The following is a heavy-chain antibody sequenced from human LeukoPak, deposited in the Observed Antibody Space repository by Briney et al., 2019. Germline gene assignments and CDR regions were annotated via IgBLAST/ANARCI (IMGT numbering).Heavy chain of an antibody. CDR1: GFTFSNYG. D-gene: IGHD2-2*02. Sequence: GGSLRLSCAASGFTFSNYGMHWVRQAPGKGLEWVSYISSSSSTIYYADSVKGRFTISRDNSKNTLYLQMNSLRPEDTAVYYCAGGGRSFCSSTGCYTDYWGQGTLVTVSS. CDR2: ISSSSSTI. J-gene: IGHJ4*02. CDR3: AGGGRSFCSSTGCYTDY. V-gene: IGHV3-48*01.